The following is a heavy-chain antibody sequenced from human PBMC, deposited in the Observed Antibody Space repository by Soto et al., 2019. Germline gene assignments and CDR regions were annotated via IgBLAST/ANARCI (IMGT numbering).Heavy chain of an antibody. V-gene: IGHV3-74*01. CDR3: ARAPPLYYDILTGPDY. Sequence: PGGSLRLSCAASGCTVSSYWMHWVRQAPGKGLVWVSRINSDGSSTSYADSVKGRFTISRDNAKNTLYLQMNSLRAEDTAVYYCARAPPLYYDILTGPDYWGQGTLVTVSS. CDR1: GCTVSSYW. D-gene: IGHD3-9*01. J-gene: IGHJ4*02. CDR2: INSDGSST.